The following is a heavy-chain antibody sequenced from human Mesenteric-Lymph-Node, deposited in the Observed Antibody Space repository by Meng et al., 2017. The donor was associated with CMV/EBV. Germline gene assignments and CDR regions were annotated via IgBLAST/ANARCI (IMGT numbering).Heavy chain of an antibody. V-gene: IGHV1-18*01. Sequence: ASVKVSCKASGYSFTSYGISWVRQAPGQGLEWMGWISSYNGNTKYAQKLQGRVTMTTDTSTSTAYMELRSLRSDDTAVYYCARGRTYSSSWPSPFDPWGQGTLVTVSS. CDR1: GYSFTSYG. J-gene: IGHJ5*02. D-gene: IGHD6-13*01. CDR3: ARGRTYSSSWPSPFDP. CDR2: ISSYNGNT.